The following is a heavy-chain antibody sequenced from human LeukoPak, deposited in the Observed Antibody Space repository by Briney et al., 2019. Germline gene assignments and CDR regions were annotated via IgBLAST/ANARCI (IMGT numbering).Heavy chain of an antibody. CDR3: ARPYSSGGWYFDL. V-gene: IGHV1-46*01. J-gene: IGHJ2*01. CDR2: INPSGGST. D-gene: IGHD6-19*01. Sequence: ASVKVSCKASGYTFTSYYMHWVRQAPGQGLEWMEIINPSGGSTSYAQKFQGRVTMTRDTSTSTVYMELSSLRSEDTAVYYCARPYSSGGWYFDLWGRGTLVTVSS. CDR1: GYTFTSYY.